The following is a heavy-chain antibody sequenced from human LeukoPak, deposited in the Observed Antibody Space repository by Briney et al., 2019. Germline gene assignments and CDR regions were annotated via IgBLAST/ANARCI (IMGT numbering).Heavy chain of an antibody. CDR1: GGSFSGYY. CDR3: ARAVGASPGNWFDP. V-gene: IGHV4-34*01. Sequence: PSETLSLTCTVYGGSFSGYYWSWIRQPPGKGLVWIGEINHSGSTNYNPSLKSRVTISVDTSKNQFSLKLGSVTAADTAVYYCARAVGASPGNWFDPWGQGTLVTVSS. CDR2: INHSGST. J-gene: IGHJ5*02. D-gene: IGHD1-26*01.